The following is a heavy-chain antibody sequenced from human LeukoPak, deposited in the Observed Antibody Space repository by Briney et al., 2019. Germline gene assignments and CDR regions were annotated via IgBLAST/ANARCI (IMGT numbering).Heavy chain of an antibody. CDR1: GYTFTGYY. J-gene: IGHJ4*02. CDR2: INPNSGGT. CDR3: ARGGVVVVAATSY. V-gene: IGHV1-2*02. Sequence: ASVKVSCKASGYTFTGYYMHWVRQAPGQGREGVGWINPNSGGTNYAQKFQGRVTMTRDTSISTAYMELSRLRSDDTAVYYCARGGVVVVAATSYWGQGTLVTVSS. D-gene: IGHD2-15*01.